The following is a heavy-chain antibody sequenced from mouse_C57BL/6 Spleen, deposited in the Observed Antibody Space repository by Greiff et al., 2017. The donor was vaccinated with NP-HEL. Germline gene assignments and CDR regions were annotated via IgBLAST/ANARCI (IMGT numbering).Heavy chain of an antibody. Sequence: DVMLVESGGGLVQPGGSLKLSCAASGFTFSDYYMYWVRQTPEKRLEWVAYISNGGGRTYYADTVKGRFTISRDNAKNTLYLQMSRLKSEDTAMYYCARHRGAMDYWGQGTSVTVSS. CDR2: ISNGGGRT. CDR3: ARHRGAMDY. D-gene: IGHD3-3*01. CDR1: GFTFSDYY. J-gene: IGHJ4*01. V-gene: IGHV5-12*01.